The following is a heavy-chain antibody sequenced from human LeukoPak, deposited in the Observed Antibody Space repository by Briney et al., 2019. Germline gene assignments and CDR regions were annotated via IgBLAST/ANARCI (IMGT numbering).Heavy chain of an antibody. CDR3: AKDRGYCSGGSCSTEGFDY. CDR2: ISGSGGST. D-gene: IGHD2-15*01. J-gene: IGHJ4*02. Sequence: PSETLSLTCTVSGGSISSYYWSWVRQAPGKGLEWVSAISGSGGSTYYADSVKGRFTISRDNSKNTLYLQMNSLRAEDTAVYYCAKDRGYCSGGSCSTEGFDYWGQGTLVTVSS. CDR1: GGSISSYY. V-gene: IGHV3-23*01.